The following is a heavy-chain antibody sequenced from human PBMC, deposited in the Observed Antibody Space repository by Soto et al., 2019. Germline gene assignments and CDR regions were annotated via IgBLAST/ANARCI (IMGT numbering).Heavy chain of an antibody. V-gene: IGHV1-18*01. CDR3: ARSYGSGRNLRPYDY. Sequence: ASVKVSCKASGYTFTSYHINWVRQAPGQGLEWMGWISVNNDNTNYVQKPQGRVTMTTDTSTSTAYMELRSLRSDDTAIYYCARSYGSGRNLRPYDYWGQGSLVTVSS. CDR1: GYTFTSYH. J-gene: IGHJ4*02. D-gene: IGHD3-10*01. CDR2: ISVNNDNT.